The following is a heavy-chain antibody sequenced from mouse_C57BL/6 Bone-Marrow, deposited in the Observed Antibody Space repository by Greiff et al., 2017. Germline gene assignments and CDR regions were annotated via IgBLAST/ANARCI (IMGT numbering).Heavy chain of an antibody. D-gene: IGHD2-12*01. CDR1: GYSITSGYY. Sequence: EVKLAESGPGLVKPSQSLSLTCSVTGYSITSGYYWNWIRQFPGNKLEWMGYISYDGSNNYNPSLKNRISITRDTSKNQFFLKLNSVTTEDTATYYCARGSIDWYFDVWGTGTTVTVSS. V-gene: IGHV3-6*01. CDR2: ISYDGSN. CDR3: ARGSIDWYFDV. J-gene: IGHJ1*03.